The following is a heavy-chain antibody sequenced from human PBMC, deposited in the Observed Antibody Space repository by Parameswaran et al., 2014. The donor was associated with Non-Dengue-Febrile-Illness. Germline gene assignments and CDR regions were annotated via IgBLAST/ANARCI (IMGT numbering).Heavy chain of an antibody. CDR2: IKQDGSEK. D-gene: IGHD1-26*01. V-gene: IGHV3-7*03. Sequence: RWIRQPPGKGLEWVANIKQDGSEKYYVDSVKGRFTISRDNAKNSLYLQMNSLRAEDTAVYYCARGDREWELPVDAFDIWGQGTMVTVSS. J-gene: IGHJ3*02. CDR3: ARGDREWELPVDAFDI.